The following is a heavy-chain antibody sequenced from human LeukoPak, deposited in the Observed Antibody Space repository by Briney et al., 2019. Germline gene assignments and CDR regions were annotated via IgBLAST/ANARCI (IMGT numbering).Heavy chain of an antibody. CDR1: GFTFSDYY. Sequence: GGSLRLSCAASGFTFSDYYMSWIRQAPGKGLEWVSYISSSGSTIYYADSVKGRFTISRDNAKNSLYLQMNSLRAEDTAVYYCARERQVGSSTRLGAFDIWGQGTMVTVSS. D-gene: IGHD2-2*01. CDR3: ARERQVGSSTRLGAFDI. V-gene: IGHV3-11*04. J-gene: IGHJ3*02. CDR2: ISSSGSTI.